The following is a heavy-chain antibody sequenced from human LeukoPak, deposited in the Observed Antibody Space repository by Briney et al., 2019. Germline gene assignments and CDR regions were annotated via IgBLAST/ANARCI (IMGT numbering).Heavy chain of an antibody. CDR3: ARVHLGYDSSVQWYFDL. J-gene: IGHJ2*01. D-gene: IGHD3-22*01. Sequence: SLKISCKASGGTFSSYALRWVRQAPVQEVEWMGGSIPIFGAAHYAHRFQGRVTITTDESTSTAYMELSSLRSEDAAVYDCARVHLGYDSSVQWYFDLWGRGTLVTVSS. CDR2: SIPIFGAA. CDR1: GGTFSSYA. V-gene: IGHV1-69*05.